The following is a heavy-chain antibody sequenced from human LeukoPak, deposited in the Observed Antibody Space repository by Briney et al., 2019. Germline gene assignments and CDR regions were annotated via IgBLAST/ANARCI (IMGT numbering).Heavy chain of an antibody. J-gene: IGHJ4*02. Sequence: GGSLRLSCAASGFTFRTYSMNWVRQAPGKGLEWVSSIGSSSSFIYYADSVKGRFTISRDNAKDSLYLQMNSLRAEDTAVYYCARESSGKTFDSWGQGTLVIVSS. CDR2: IGSSSSFI. D-gene: IGHD4-23*01. V-gene: IGHV3-21*01. CDR3: ARESSGKTFDS. CDR1: GFTFRTYS.